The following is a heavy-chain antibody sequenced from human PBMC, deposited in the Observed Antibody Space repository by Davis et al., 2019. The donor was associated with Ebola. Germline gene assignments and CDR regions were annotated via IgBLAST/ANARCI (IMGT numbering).Heavy chain of an antibody. CDR1: GFTFSDYA. CDR3: ARGGAYGYAFDY. D-gene: IGHD5-12*01. J-gene: IGHJ4*02. Sequence: PGGSLRLSCAASGFTFSDYAIHWVRQAPGKGLEWVAVISYDGSNKYYADSVKGRFTISRDNSKNTLYLQMNSLRAEDTAVYYCARGGAYGYAFDYWGQGTLVTVSS. V-gene: IGHV3-30-3*01. CDR2: ISYDGSNK.